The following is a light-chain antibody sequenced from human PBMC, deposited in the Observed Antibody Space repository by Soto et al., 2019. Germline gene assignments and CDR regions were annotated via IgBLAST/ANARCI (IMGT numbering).Light chain of an antibody. Sequence: EIVMTQSPATLSVSPGERATLSCRASQSISSNLACYQQKPGQAPRLLLYGASTSATGILARFSGSGSWTDFTLTISSLQSEDFAVYYCQQYNNWPQTFGQGTKLEIK. CDR3: QQYNNWPQT. CDR1: QSISSN. CDR2: GAS. J-gene: IGKJ2*01. V-gene: IGKV3-15*01.